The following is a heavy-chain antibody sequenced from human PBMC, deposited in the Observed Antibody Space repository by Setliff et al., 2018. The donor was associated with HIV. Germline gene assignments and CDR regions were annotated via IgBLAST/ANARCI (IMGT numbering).Heavy chain of an antibody. Sequence: SKTLSLTCAVSGVSVNNDDDYWGWIRQPPGKGLEWIAIIHQSGTAHKRPSLKSRVTISIDTSENLFSLKLSGVTAADTAIYYCARQVGEGKWYLDSWGHGTLVTVSS. D-gene: IGHD1-26*01. J-gene: IGHJ4*01. CDR2: IHQSGTA. V-gene: IGHV4-39*01. CDR3: ARQVGEGKWYLDS. CDR1: GVSVNNDDDY.